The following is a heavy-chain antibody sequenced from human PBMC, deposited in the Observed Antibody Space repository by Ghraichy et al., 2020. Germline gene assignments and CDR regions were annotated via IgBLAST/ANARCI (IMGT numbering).Heavy chain of an antibody. V-gene: IGHV4-38-2*02. Sequence: SETLSLTCTVSRYSINSGYYWGWIRQPPGKGLEWIGDIYHNGDTHYNPSLKSRVTISVDTSKNQFSLQLRSVTAADTAIYYCARGATVFDYWGQGTLVTVTS. J-gene: IGHJ4*02. CDR1: RYSINSGYY. CDR2: IYHNGDT. D-gene: IGHD4-17*01. CDR3: ARGATVFDY.